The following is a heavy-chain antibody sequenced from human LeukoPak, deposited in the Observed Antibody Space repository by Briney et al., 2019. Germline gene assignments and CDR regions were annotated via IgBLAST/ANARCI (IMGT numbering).Heavy chain of an antibody. D-gene: IGHD5-12*01. CDR1: GYTFTSYY. CDR3: ARGQSPTWINYYYYMDV. J-gene: IGHJ6*03. V-gene: IGHV1-46*01. CDR2: INPSGGST. Sequence: ASVKVSCKASGYTFTSYYMHWVRQAPGQGLEWMGIINPSGGSTSYAQKFQGRVTMTRDMSTSTVYMELSSLRSEDTAVYYCARGQSPTWINYYYYMDVWGKGTTVTVSS.